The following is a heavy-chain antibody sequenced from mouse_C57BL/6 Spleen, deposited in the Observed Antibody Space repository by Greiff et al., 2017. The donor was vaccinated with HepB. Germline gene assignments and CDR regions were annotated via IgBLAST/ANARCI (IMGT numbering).Heavy chain of an antibody. J-gene: IGHJ1*03. CDR3: ARYYYGSSPDWYFDV. CDR2: IRNKANGYTT. D-gene: IGHD1-1*01. CDR1: GFTFTDYY. V-gene: IGHV7-3*01. Sequence: EVKVIESGGGLVQPGGSLSLSCAASGFTFTDYYMSWVRQPPGKALEWLGFIRNKANGYTTEYSASVKGLFTISRDNSQSILYLQMNALRAEDSATYYCARYYYGSSPDWYFDVWGTGTTVTVSS.